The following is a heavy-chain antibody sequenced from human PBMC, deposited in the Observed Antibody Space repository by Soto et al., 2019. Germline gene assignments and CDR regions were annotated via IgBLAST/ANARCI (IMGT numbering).Heavy chain of an antibody. J-gene: IGHJ4*02. CDR2: ISAYNGNT. D-gene: IGHD3-22*01. V-gene: IGHV1-18*01. CDR3: ARYHYYDSSGYSPFDY. Sequence: ASVKVSCKASGYTFTSYGISWVRQAPGQGLEWMGWISAYNGNTNYAQKLQGRVTMTTGTSTSTAYMELRSLRSDDTAVYYCARYHYYDSSGYSPFDYWGQGTLVTVSS. CDR1: GYTFTSYG.